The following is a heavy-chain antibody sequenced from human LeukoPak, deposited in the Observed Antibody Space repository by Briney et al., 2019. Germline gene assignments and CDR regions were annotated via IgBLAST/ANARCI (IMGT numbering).Heavy chain of an antibody. J-gene: IGHJ3*02. V-gene: IGHV3-53*01. D-gene: IGHD3-22*01. CDR2: IYSGGST. CDR1: GFTVSSNY. Sequence: GGSLRLSCAASGFTVSSNYMSWVRQAPGKGLEWVSVIYSGGSTYYADSVKGRFTISRYNSKNTLYLQMNSLRAEDTAVYYCARDVPYDSSGYYEDAFDIWGQGTMVTVSS. CDR3: ARDVPYDSSGYYEDAFDI.